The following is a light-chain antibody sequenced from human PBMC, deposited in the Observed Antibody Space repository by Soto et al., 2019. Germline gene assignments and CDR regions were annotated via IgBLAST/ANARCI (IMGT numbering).Light chain of an antibody. CDR3: SSHTTSNTWV. CDR1: SRDVGAYNF. Sequence: QSVLTQPASVSGSPGQSITISCTGTSRDVGAYNFVSWYQQHPGKAPKLMIYEVSNRPSGVSNRFSGSKSGNTASLTISGLQAEDEADYYCSSHTTSNTWVFGGGTKVTVL. V-gene: IGLV2-14*01. CDR2: EVS. J-gene: IGLJ3*02.